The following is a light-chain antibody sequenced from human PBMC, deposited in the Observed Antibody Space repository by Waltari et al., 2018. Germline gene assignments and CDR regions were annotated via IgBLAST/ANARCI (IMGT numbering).Light chain of an antibody. CDR1: DIGSKS. Sequence: SYVLTQPPSVSVAPGKTARITCGGKDIGSKSAHWYQQKPGQAPVVFMSYDSDRPSGIPERFSGSNSGNTATLTITRVEAGDEADYYCQVWDRNPDHTEVFGGGTRVTVL. CDR2: YDS. J-gene: IGLJ3*02. V-gene: IGLV3-21*04. CDR3: QVWDRNPDHTEV.